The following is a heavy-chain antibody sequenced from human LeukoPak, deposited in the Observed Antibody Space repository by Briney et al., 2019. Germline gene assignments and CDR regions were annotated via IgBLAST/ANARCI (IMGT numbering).Heavy chain of an antibody. CDR3: ASSAAAGTSGWFDP. CDR2: IYTSGST. J-gene: IGHJ5*02. V-gene: IGHV4-4*07. D-gene: IGHD6-13*01. CDR1: GGSISSYY. Sequence: SETLSLTCTVSGGSISSYYWSWIRQPAGKGLEWIGRIYTSGSTNYNPSLKSRVTMSVDTSTNQFSLKLSSVTAADTAVYYCASSAAAGTSGWFDPWGQGTLVTVSS.